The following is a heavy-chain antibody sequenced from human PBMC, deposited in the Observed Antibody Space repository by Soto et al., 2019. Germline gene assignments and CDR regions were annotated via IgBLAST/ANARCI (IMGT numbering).Heavy chain of an antibody. V-gene: IGHV1-18*01. Sequence: ASVKVSCKASGYTFASYAISWMRQAPGQGLEWMGWISAYNGNTNYAQKLQGRVTMTTDTSTSTAYMELRSMRSDDTAVYYCARDPPPPDYWGQGTLVTVSS. J-gene: IGHJ4*02. CDR3: ARDPPPPDY. CDR1: GYTFASYA. CDR2: ISAYNGNT.